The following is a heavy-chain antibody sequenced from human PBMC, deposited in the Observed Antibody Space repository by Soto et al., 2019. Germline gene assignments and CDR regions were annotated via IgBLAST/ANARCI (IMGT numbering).Heavy chain of an antibody. CDR2: ISSSSSYI. CDR3: ARDDNYYYYGMDV. J-gene: IGHJ6*02. CDR1: GFTFSSYS. V-gene: IGHV3-21*01. Sequence: EVQLVESGGGLVKPGGSLRLSCAASGFTFSSYSMNWVRQAPGKGLEWVSSISSSSSYIYYSDSVKGRFTISRDNAKNSLYLQMNSLRAEDKAVYYCARDDNYYYYGMDVWGQGTTVTVSS.